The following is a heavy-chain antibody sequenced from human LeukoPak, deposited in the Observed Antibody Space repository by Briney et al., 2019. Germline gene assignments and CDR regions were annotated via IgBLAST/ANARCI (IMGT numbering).Heavy chain of an antibody. CDR3: AKDGRDGYNLPGEVDY. Sequence: GGSLRLSCTASGFTFGDYAMSWFRQAPGKGLEWVGFIRSKAYGGTTEYAASVKGRFTISRDDSKSIAYLQMNSLRAEDTAVYYCAKDGRDGYNLPGEVDYWGQGTLVTVSS. CDR2: IRSKAYGGTT. J-gene: IGHJ4*02. D-gene: IGHD5-12*01. V-gene: IGHV3-49*03. CDR1: GFTFGDYA.